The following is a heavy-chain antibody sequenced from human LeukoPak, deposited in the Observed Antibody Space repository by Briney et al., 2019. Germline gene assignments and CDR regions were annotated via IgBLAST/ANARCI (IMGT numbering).Heavy chain of an antibody. V-gene: IGHV1-18*01. CDR2: ISAYNGNT. Sequence: GASVTVSCKTSGYTFTYYVISWVRQAPGQGLEWMGWISAYNGNTNDAQKFQGRVTMTTDTSTSTAYMELRSLRSDDTAVYYCARGEKPYDYWGQGTLVSVSS. J-gene: IGHJ4*02. CDR3: ARGEKPYDY. D-gene: IGHD1-26*01. CDR1: GYTFTYYV.